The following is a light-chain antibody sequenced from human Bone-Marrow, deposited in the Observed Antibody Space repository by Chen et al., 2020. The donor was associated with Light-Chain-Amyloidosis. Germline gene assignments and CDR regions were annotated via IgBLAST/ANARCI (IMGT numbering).Light chain of an antibody. CDR3: QQRSIWPQT. Sequence: EVVLTQSPATLSLSPWERATLSCRASQSINTFLAWYPQKSGQPPRLLFYDSSKSAAGTPARFSGSGSVTDFTLTISSLEPEDFAVYYCQQRSIWPQTFGQWTKVEVK. V-gene: IGKV3-11*01. CDR2: DSS. CDR1: QSINTF. J-gene: IGKJ1*01.